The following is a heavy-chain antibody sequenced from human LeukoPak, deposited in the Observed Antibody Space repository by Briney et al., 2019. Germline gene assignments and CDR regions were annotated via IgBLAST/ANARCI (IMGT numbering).Heavy chain of an antibody. CDR1: GFTFSSYW. D-gene: IGHD5-18*01. CDR2: INSDGSST. V-gene: IGHV3-74*01. CDR3: ARGYTAMVTDY. Sequence: RGSLRLSCAASGFTFSSYWMHWVRQAPGKGLVWVSRINSDGSSTSYADSVKGRFTISRDNAKNTLYLQMNSLRAEDTAVYYCARGYTAMVTDYWGQGTLVTVSS. J-gene: IGHJ4*02.